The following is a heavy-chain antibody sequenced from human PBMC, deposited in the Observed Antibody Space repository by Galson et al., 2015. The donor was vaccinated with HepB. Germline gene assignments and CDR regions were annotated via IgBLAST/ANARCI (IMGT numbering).Heavy chain of an antibody. V-gene: IGHV1-45*02. CDR2: ITPFKGNT. Sequence: SVKVSCKAFGHTLTYRYLHWVRQAPGQGLEWMGWITPFKGNTNYAQKFQDRLTITVDGSKTTAYMELSSLRFDDSAMYFCAASRGFSSSSVLDSWGQGTVVTVSS. J-gene: IGHJ4*02. CDR1: GHTLTYRY. CDR3: AASRGFSSSSVLDS. D-gene: IGHD6-6*01.